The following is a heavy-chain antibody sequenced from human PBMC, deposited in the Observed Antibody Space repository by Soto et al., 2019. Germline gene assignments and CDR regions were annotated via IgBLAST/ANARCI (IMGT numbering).Heavy chain of an antibody. V-gene: IGHV1-2*04. D-gene: IGHD3-9*01. CDR1: GYRFIGQY. CDR2: MNPNNGDT. Sequence: ASVKVYCKASGYRFIGQYIHWVRQAPGQGLEWMGWMNPNNGDTNYAQNFQGWVTMTRDTSISTAYLELRGLKSDDTALYYCARGIMTGYYMGAFDLWGQGTMVTVSS. CDR3: ARGIMTGYYMGAFDL. J-gene: IGHJ3*01.